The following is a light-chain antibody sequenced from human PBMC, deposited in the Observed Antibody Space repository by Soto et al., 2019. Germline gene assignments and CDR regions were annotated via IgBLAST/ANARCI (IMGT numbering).Light chain of an antibody. CDR3: QQYYTTPWT. V-gene: IGKV4-1*01. CDR2: WAS. CDR1: QRVFYSSDNKNY. Sequence: DIVMTQSPDSLAVSLGERATINCKSSQRVFYSSDNKNYLTWYQQRPGQPPKLLIYWASTRESGVPDRFSGRGSGTDFTLTISILQAEYVAVYYCQQYYTTPWTFGQGTKVEI. J-gene: IGKJ1*01.